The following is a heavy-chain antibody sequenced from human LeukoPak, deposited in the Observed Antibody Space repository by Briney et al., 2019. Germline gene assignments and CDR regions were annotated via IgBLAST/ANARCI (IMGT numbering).Heavy chain of an antibody. V-gene: IGHV3-23*01. CDR2: ISGSGSST. J-gene: IGHJ4*02. CDR3: AKTMGAIDHDY. Sequence: GGSLRLSCAASGFTFSTYWMTWVRQAPGKGLKWVSGISGSGSSTYYADSVKGRFTISRDNSKNTVYLQMNSLRADDTAVYYCAKTMGAIDHDYWGQGTLVTVSS. D-gene: IGHD1-26*01. CDR1: GFTFSTYW.